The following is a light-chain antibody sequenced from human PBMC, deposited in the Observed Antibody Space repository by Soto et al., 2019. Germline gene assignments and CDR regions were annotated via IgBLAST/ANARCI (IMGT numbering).Light chain of an antibody. CDR1: QSIATY. J-gene: IGKJ1*01. Sequence: VLTQFPATLSLSPGERATLSCRASQSIATYLAWYQQQPGRAPSLLIFDASNRATGIPARFSGSGSGTEFTLTISSLQSEDFAVYYRQQYLSSPWAFGQGTKVDIK. V-gene: IGKV3D-15*02. CDR2: DAS. CDR3: QQYLSSPWA.